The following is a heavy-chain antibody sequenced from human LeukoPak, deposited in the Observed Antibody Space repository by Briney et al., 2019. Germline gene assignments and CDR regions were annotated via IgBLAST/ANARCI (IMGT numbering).Heavy chain of an antibody. V-gene: IGHV4-59*08. CDR1: GASVSSDY. Sequence: SSETLSLTCTVSGASVSSDYWSWIRQSPGKGLEWIGYIYHSGHTMSNPSLKSRVSLSLDTSNNQFSLKLSSVTAADTAVYYCARHPFQYPFDHWGQGTVVSVSS. CDR3: ARHPFQYPFDH. CDR2: IYHSGHT. J-gene: IGHJ5*02. D-gene: IGHD2/OR15-2a*01.